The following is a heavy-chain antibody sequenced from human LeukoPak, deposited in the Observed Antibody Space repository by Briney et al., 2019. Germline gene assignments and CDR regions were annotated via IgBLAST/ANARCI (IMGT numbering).Heavy chain of an antibody. V-gene: IGHV3-48*04. J-gene: IGHJ4*02. CDR2: ISSSSTTI. D-gene: IGHD4-17*01. Sequence: PGGSLRLSCAASGFIFSSYSMNWVRQAPGKGLQWVSYISSSSTTIHYADSVKGRFTISRDNAKNSLYLQMNSLRAEDTAVYYCARDLSGDPNGYWGQGTLVTVSS. CDR1: GFIFSSYS. CDR3: ARDLSGDPNGY.